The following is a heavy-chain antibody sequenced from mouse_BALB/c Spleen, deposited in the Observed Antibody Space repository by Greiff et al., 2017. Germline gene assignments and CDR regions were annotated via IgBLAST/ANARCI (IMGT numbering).Heavy chain of an antibody. CDR3: ATKGSTMITPEENGFAY. CDR2: IWAGGST. D-gene: IGHD2-4*01. Sequence: VQLQQSGPGLVAPSQSLSITCTVSGFSLTSYGVHWVRQPPGKGLEWLGVIWAGGSTNYNSALMSRLSISKDNSKSQVFLKMNSLQTDDTAMYYCATKGSTMITPEENGFAYWGQGTLVTVSA. J-gene: IGHJ3*01. V-gene: IGHV2-9*02. CDR1: GFSLTSYG.